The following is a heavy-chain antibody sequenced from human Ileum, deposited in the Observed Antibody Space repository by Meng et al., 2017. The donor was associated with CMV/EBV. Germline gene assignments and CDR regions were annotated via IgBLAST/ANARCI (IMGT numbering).Heavy chain of an antibody. Sequence: FTFSSYAMSWVRQAPGRGLEWVSAISGNGYTTYYADSVKGRFTVSRDNSKNTLSLQMNSLRAEDTAVYYCAISPGNSSGWSVGPWDYWGQGTLVTVSS. CDR2: ISGNGYTT. CDR3: AISPGNSSGWSVGPWDY. J-gene: IGHJ4*02. V-gene: IGHV3-23*01. D-gene: IGHD6-19*01. CDR1: FTFSSYA.